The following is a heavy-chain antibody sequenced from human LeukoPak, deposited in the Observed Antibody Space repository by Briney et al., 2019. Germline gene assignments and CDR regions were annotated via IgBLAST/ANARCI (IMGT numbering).Heavy chain of an antibody. CDR3: AKGRRWLQSLPFDY. CDR1: GFTFSSYG. CDR2: ISYDGSNK. D-gene: IGHD5-24*01. J-gene: IGHJ4*02. V-gene: IGHV3-30*18. Sequence: GGSLRLSCAASGFTFSSYGMHWVRQAPGKGLEWVAVISYDGSNKYYADSVKGRFTISRDNSKNTLYLQMNSLRAEDTAVYYCAKGRRWLQSLPFDYWGQGTLVTVSS.